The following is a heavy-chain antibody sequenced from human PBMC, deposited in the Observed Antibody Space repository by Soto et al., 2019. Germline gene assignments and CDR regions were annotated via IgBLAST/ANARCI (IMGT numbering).Heavy chain of an antibody. CDR1: GFTFSSYA. CDR3: AKRIDVYYYYGMDV. Sequence: GGSLRLSCAASGFTFSSYAMSWIRQAPGKGLEWVSAISGSGGSTYYADSVKGRFTISRDNSKNTLYLQMNSLRAEDTAVYYCAKRIDVYYYYGMDVWGQGTTVTVSS. D-gene: IGHD2-15*01. CDR2: ISGSGGST. J-gene: IGHJ6*02. V-gene: IGHV3-23*01.